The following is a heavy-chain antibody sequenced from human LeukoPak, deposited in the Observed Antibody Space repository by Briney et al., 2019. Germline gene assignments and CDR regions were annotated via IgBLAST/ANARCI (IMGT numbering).Heavy chain of an antibody. CDR1: SDSIYSSNYY. CDR2: IYYSGST. Sequence: PSETLSLTCTVSSDSIYSSNYYWGWIRQPPGKGLEWIGSIYYSGSTYYNSSLKSRVAISVDTSKNQFSLKLSSLTAADTAVYYCARAAYCGGDCYLFDYWGQGTLVTVFS. CDR3: ARAAYCGGDCYLFDY. D-gene: IGHD2-21*02. J-gene: IGHJ4*02. V-gene: IGHV4-39*01.